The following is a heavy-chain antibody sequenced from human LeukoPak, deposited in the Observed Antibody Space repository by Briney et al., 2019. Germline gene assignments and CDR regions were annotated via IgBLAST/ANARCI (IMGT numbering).Heavy chain of an antibody. D-gene: IGHD2-2*01. Sequence: ASVKVSCKASGGTFSSYAISWVRQAPGQGLEWMGRIIPILGIATYAQKFQGRVTITADKSTSTAYMELSSLRSEDTAVYYCANLDIVVVPAAPMDVWGQGTTVTVSS. CDR2: IIPILGIA. CDR3: ANLDIVVVPAAPMDV. J-gene: IGHJ6*02. V-gene: IGHV1-69*04. CDR1: GGTFSSYA.